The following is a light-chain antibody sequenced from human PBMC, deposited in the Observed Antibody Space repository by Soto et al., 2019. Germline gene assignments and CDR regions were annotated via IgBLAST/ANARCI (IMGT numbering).Light chain of an antibody. V-gene: IGLV7-46*01. CDR1: TGAVTSGHH. CDR2: HTT. CDR3: LLTYSGPWV. J-gene: IGLJ3*02. Sequence: QAVVTQEPSLTVSPGGTVTLTCGSSTGAVTSGHHPYWLQQKPGQAPRTLISHTTNTLSWTPARFSGSLLGGKAALTLSGAQPEDEALYYCLLTYSGPWVFGGGTKLTVL.